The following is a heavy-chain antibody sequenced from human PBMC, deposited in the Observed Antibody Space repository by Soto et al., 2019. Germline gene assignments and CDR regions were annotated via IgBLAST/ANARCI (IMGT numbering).Heavy chain of an antibody. Sequence: SETLSLTCTVSDGSISSGSYYWSWIRQPPGKGLEWIGNIYYSGSTYYNPSLTSRVTISVDTSKNQFSLKLTSVSAADTAVFFCATVGSSSGPFDSWGPGTLVTVSS. J-gene: IGHJ4*02. V-gene: IGHV4-39*01. CDR2: IYYSGST. CDR3: ATVGSSSGPFDS. D-gene: IGHD6-25*01. CDR1: DGSISSGSYY.